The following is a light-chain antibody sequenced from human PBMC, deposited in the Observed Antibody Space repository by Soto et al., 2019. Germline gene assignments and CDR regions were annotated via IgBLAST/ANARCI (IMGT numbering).Light chain of an antibody. V-gene: IGKV3-20*01. CDR2: GAS. CDR1: QSINSNY. Sequence: EIVLTQSPGTLSLSPGERATLSCRASQSINSNYLAWYQLKPGQAPRLLIYGASIRATAIPDRFSGSVSGTDFTLTISRLDPEDFAVYFCQQYGTSPRTFGQGTRWISN. CDR3: QQYGTSPRT. J-gene: IGKJ1*01.